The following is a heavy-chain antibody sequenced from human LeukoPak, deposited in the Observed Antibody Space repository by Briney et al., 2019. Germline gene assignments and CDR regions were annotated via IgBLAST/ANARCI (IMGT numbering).Heavy chain of an antibody. CDR1: GFTFSNAW. D-gene: IGHD3-3*01. J-gene: IGHJ4*02. Sequence: GGSLRLSCAASGFTFSNAWMNWVRQAPGKGLEWVGRIKSKTDGGTTDYAAPVKGRFTISRDDSKNTLYLQMNSLKTEDTAVYYCTTDYFWSGYPFDYWGQGTLVTVSS. CDR3: TTDYFWSGYPFDY. V-gene: IGHV3-15*07. CDR2: IKSKTDGGTT.